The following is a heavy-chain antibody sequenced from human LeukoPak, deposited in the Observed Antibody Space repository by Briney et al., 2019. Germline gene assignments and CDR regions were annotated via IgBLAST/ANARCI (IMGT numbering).Heavy chain of an antibody. J-gene: IGHJ4*02. Sequence: GGSLRLSCAASGFTFSSYGMHWVRQAPGKGLEWVAFIRYDGSNKYYADSVKGRFTISRDNSKNTLYLQMSSLRAEDTAVYYCAKGGSDFWSGYPSNYWGQGTLVTVSS. D-gene: IGHD3-3*01. V-gene: IGHV3-30*02. CDR2: IRYDGSNK. CDR3: AKGGSDFWSGYPSNY. CDR1: GFTFSSYG.